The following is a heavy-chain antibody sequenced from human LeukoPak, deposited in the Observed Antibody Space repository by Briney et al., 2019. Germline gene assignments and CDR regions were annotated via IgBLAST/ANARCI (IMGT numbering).Heavy chain of an antibody. J-gene: IGHJ4*02. Sequence: PSETLSLTCTVSGGSISSYYWSWIRQPPGKGLEWIGYIYYSGSTNYNPSLKSRVTISVDTSKNQFSLKLSSVTAADTAVYYCARHRGYSYGDFDYWGQGTLVTVSS. CDR1: GGSISSYY. D-gene: IGHD5-18*01. CDR2: IYYSGST. CDR3: ARHRGYSYGDFDY. V-gene: IGHV4-59*08.